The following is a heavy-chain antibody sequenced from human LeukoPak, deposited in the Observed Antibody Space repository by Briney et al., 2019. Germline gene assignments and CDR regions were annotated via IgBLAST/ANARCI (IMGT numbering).Heavy chain of an antibody. CDR1: GGSISSYY. Sequence: KPSETLSLTCTVSGGSISSYYWSWIRLPPGKGLEWIGYIYYSGSTNYNPSLKSRVTISVDTSKNQFSLKLSSVTAADTAVYYCARGDSGWYILDYWGQGTPVTVSS. CDR2: IYYSGST. J-gene: IGHJ4*02. V-gene: IGHV4-59*01. CDR3: ARGDSGWYILDY. D-gene: IGHD6-19*01.